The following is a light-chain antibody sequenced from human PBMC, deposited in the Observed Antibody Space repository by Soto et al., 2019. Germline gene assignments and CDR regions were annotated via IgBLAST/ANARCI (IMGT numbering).Light chain of an antibody. Sequence: QPVLTQPASGSGSHGQSSTISCTETSSDVGGYNYVSRYQQHPGKAPKLMIYDVSNRPSGVSNRFSGSKSGNTASLTISGLQAEDEADYYCSSYTSSSTLVFGTGTKVTVL. CDR3: SSYTSSSTLV. CDR1: SSDVGGYNY. V-gene: IGLV2-14*01. CDR2: DVS. J-gene: IGLJ1*01.